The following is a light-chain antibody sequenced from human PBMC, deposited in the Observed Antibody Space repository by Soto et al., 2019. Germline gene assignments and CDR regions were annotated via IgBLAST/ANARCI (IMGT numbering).Light chain of an antibody. CDR2: DAS. V-gene: IGKV1-5*01. CDR3: QQYDNYPLT. CDR1: QSVRSW. Sequence: DIQMTQTPSTLSAAVDDRVTITCRASQSVRSWLAWYQQKPGRAPKFLIYDASSLESGVPSRFSGSGSGTEFTLTISNLQPDDFATYYCQQYDNYPLTFGGGTKVDI. J-gene: IGKJ4*01.